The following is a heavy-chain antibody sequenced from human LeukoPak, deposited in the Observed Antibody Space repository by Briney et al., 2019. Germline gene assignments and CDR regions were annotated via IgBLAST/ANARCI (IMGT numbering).Heavy chain of an antibody. Sequence: GGSLRLSCAASGFTFSSYAMSWVRQAPGKGLEWVSAISGSGGSTYYADSVKGRFTISRDNSKNTLYLQMNSLRAEDTAVYYCAKEPPYDILTGYYDHGMDVWGQGTTVTVSS. CDR1: GFTFSSYA. V-gene: IGHV3-23*01. D-gene: IGHD3-9*01. CDR3: AKEPPYDILTGYYDHGMDV. CDR2: ISGSGGST. J-gene: IGHJ6*02.